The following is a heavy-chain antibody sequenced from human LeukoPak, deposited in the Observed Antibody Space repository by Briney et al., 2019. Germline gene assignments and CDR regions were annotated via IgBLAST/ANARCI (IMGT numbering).Heavy chain of an antibody. D-gene: IGHD2-15*01. CDR3: AADPRRWYYYGMDV. CDR2: IVVGSGNT. J-gene: IGHJ6*02. CDR1: GFTFTSSA. Sequence: ASVKVSCKASGFTFTSSAVQWVRQARGQRLEWIGWIVVGSGNTNYAQKFQERVTITRDMSTSTAYMELSSLRSEDTAVYYCAADPRRWYYYGMDVWGQGTTVTVSS. V-gene: IGHV1-58*01.